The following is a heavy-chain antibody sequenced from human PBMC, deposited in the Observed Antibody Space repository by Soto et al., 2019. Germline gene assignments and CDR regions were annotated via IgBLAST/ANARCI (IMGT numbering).Heavy chain of an antibody. D-gene: IGHD2-15*01. Sequence: QLQLQESGPGQVTPSETLSLSCTVSGGSINYNSYYWGWIRQPPGKALEWIGSIFYTGTTYYSPSLKSRVSMSVDTSKNQFSLNLRSVTAADTAVYYCARLVVVSPVANIWGQGTLVTVSS. J-gene: IGHJ4*02. CDR1: GGSINYNSYY. CDR2: IFYTGTT. CDR3: ARLVVVSPVANI. V-gene: IGHV4-39*01.